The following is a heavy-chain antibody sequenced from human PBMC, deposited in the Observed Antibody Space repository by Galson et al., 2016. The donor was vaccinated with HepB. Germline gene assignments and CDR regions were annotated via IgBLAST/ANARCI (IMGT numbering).Heavy chain of an antibody. J-gene: IGHJ2*01. CDR1: GFTISTRGVG. Sequence: PALVKPTQTLTLTCTLSGFTISTRGVGVAWIRQPPGKALDWLALIYWDDDKWHSPSLKSRLSVTKDTSTNQVFLKITNVDPVDTGTYYCVHTRQCNDGRYFAFWGPGTQVTVSS. V-gene: IGHV2-5*02. CDR3: VHTRQCNDGRYFAF. D-gene: IGHD2/OR15-2a*01. CDR2: IYWDDDK.